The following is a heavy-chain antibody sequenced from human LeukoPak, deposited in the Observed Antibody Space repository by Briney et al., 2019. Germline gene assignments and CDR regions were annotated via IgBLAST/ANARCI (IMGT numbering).Heavy chain of an antibody. CDR1: GFTFSSYD. D-gene: IGHD3-22*01. CDR2: ISTISSYI. Sequence: GGSLRLSCAASGFTFSSYDMNWVRQAPGKGLEWVSSISTISSYIYYADSVKGRFTISRDNTKNSLYLQMNSLRAEDTAVYYCAKPSLYYYDTSGYYRYWYLDLWGRGTLVTVSS. CDR3: AKPSLYYYDTSGYYRYWYLDL. V-gene: IGHV3-21*01. J-gene: IGHJ2*01.